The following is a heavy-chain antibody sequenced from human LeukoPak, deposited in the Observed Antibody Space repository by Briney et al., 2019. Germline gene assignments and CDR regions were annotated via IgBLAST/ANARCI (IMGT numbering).Heavy chain of an antibody. J-gene: IGHJ6*02. CDR1: GYTFTVYY. CDR2: INPNSGGT. Sequence: ASVKVSCKASGYTFTVYYMHWVRQAPGQGLEWMGWINPNSGGTNYAQKFQGRVTMTRDTSISTAYMELSRLRSDDTAVYYCARGYYYGSGIYYYGMDVWGQGTTVTVSS. D-gene: IGHD3-10*01. V-gene: IGHV1-2*02. CDR3: ARGYYYGSGIYYYGMDV.